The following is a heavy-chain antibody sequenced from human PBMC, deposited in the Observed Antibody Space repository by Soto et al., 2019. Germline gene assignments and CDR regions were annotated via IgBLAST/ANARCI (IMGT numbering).Heavy chain of an antibody. CDR1: GYSFTSYW. J-gene: IGHJ4*02. CDR3: ARLQAAAGDNDLTFDY. Sequence: GESLKISCKGSGYSFTSYWIGWVRQMPGKGLEWMGIIYPRDSDTRYSPSFQGQVTISADKSINTAYLQWSSLRASDTAMYYCARLQAAAGDNDLTFDYWGQGTLVTVSS. CDR2: IYPRDSDT. V-gene: IGHV5-51*01. D-gene: IGHD6-13*01.